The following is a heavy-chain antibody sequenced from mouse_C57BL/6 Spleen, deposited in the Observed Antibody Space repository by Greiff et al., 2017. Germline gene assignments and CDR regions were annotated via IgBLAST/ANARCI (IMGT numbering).Heavy chain of an antibody. Sequence: QVQLQQSGAELVKPGASVKISCKASGYAFSSYWMNWVKQRPGKGLEWIGQIYPGDGDTNYNGKFKGKATLTADKSSSTAYMQLSSLTSEDSAFYFCAREGDGNFPWFAYWGQGTLVTVSA. CDR2: IYPGDGDT. CDR1: GYAFSSYW. V-gene: IGHV1-80*01. D-gene: IGHD2-1*01. CDR3: AREGDGNFPWFAY. J-gene: IGHJ3*01.